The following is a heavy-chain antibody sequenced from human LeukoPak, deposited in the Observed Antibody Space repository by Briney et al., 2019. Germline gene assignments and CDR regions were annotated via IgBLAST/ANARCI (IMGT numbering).Heavy chain of an antibody. CDR2: IYYSGST. V-gene: IGHV4-39*01. Sequence: SETLSLTCTVSGGSISSSSYYWGWIRQPPGKGLEWIGSIYYSGSTYHNPSLKSRVTISVDTSKNQFSLKLSSVTAADTAVYYCAKQIYSSSYPLVYWGQGTLATVSA. CDR1: GGSISSSSYY. J-gene: IGHJ4*02. D-gene: IGHD6-6*01. CDR3: AKQIYSSSYPLVY.